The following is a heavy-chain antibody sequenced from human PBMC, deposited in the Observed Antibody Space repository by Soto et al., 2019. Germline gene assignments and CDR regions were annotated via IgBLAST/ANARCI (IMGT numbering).Heavy chain of an antibody. J-gene: IGHJ4*01. CDR3: AKDEGGIFDS. CDR1: GYTFASYC. V-gene: IGHV1-2*02. CDR2: IFPNSGGST. Sequence: ASVKVSCKTSGYTFASYCIHWVRQAPGQGLEWMGFIFPNSGGSTTSAQQFEGRVTMTRDSSISTAYLELSGLTPDDTAVYYCAKDEGGIFDSGGQGTLVNFSS. D-gene: IGHD3-16*01.